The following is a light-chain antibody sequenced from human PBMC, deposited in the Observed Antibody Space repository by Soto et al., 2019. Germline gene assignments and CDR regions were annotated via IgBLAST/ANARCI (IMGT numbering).Light chain of an antibody. CDR3: SSYTGSSTLVV. Sequence: QSALTQPASVSGSPGQSITISCTGTSSDVGGYNYVSWYQQHPGKAPKLMIYDVRNRPSGVSNRFSGSKSGNTASLTISGLQSEDEADYYCSSYTGSSTLVVFGGGTKVTVL. V-gene: IGLV2-14*01. CDR1: SSDVGGYNY. J-gene: IGLJ2*01. CDR2: DVR.